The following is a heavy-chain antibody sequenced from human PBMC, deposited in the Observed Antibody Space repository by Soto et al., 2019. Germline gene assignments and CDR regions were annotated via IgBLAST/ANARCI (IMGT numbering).Heavy chain of an antibody. CDR3: AADIVGTGTY. CDR2: TTNKADSYTA. Sequence: PGGSLRLSCAASGFTFSSYGMHWVRQAPGKGLEWVGRTTNKADSYTAYYAASVKGRFTISRDDSKNSLYLQMNSLKTEDTAVYFCAADIVGTGTYWGQGTLVTVSS. J-gene: IGHJ4*02. CDR1: GFTFSSYG. V-gene: IGHV3-72*01. D-gene: IGHD5-12*01.